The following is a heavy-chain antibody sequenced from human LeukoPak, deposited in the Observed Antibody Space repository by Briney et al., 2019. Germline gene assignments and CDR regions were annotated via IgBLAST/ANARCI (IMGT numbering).Heavy chain of an antibody. D-gene: IGHD3-22*01. Sequence: GASVKVSCKASGYPFTGYYMHWVRPAPGQGLEWMGWINPNSGGTNYAQKFQGRVTMTRGTSISTAYMELSRLRSDVTAVYYCAREGGGYYYDSSGYYGYWGQGTLVTVSS. CDR1: GYPFTGYY. V-gene: IGHV1-2*02. J-gene: IGHJ4*02. CDR2: INPNSGGT. CDR3: AREGGGYYYDSSGYYGY.